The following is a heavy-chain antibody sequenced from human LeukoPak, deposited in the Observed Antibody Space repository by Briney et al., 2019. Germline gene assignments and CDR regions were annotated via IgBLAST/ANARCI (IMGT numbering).Heavy chain of an antibody. J-gene: IGHJ6*02. D-gene: IGHD3-22*01. CDR2: INPSDGGR. Sequence: ASVKVSCKASGYTFTSYYIHWVGQAPGQGLEWVGVINPSDGGRGYAQKFQGRVTMTRDTSTSTLHMELSSLRSDDTALYYCTRGEYYNSSGFTANHYYYFGMDVWGQGTTVTVSS. CDR3: TRGEYYNSSGFTANHYYYFGMDV. V-gene: IGHV1-46*01. CDR1: GYTFTSYY.